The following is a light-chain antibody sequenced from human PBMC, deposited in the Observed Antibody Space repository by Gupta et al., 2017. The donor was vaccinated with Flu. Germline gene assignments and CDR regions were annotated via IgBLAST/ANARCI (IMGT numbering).Light chain of an antibody. CDR1: QSVSSS. CDR3: QQANGFPRT. J-gene: IGKJ1*01. CDR2: AAS. Sequence: SCAVGASVGDRVSLTCRERQSVSSSLCWYQQKPGKAPKLLIYAASSGQSGVPSRFSGSGSGTDFTLTITILHPEDLATYYCQQANGFPRTFGEGTKVEIK. V-gene: IGKV1-12*01.